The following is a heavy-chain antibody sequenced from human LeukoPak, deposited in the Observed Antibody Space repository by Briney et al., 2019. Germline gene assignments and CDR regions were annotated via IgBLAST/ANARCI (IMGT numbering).Heavy chain of an antibody. J-gene: IGHJ4*02. CDR3: AREGYGPLDF. Sequence: GGSLRLSCAASGLTLSSYWMSWVRQAPGMGLEWAANIKQDGSEKYYVDSVEGRFTISRDNAKNSLYLQMNSLRAEDTAVYYCAREGYGPLDFWGQGTLVTVSS. CDR2: IKQDGSEK. V-gene: IGHV3-7*01. D-gene: IGHD4-17*01. CDR1: GLTLSSYW.